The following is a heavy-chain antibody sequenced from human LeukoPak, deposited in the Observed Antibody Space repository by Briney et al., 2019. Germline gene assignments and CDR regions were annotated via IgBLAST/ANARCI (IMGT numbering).Heavy chain of an antibody. CDR1: GGSISSSSYY. CDR3: ATLSDYGDYYFDY. J-gene: IGHJ4*02. CDR2: IYYSGST. Sequence: PSETLSLTCTVSGGSISSSSYYWGWIRQPLGKGLEWIGSIYYSGSTYYNPSLKSRVTISVDTSKNQFSLKLSSVTAADTAVYYCATLSDYGDYYFDYWGQGTLVTVSS. V-gene: IGHV4-39*01. D-gene: IGHD4-17*01.